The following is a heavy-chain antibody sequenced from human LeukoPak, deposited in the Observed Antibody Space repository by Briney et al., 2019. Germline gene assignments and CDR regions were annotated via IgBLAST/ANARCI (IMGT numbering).Heavy chain of an antibody. V-gene: IGHV1-18*01. CDR3: ARDSGYYDILTGYSDY. D-gene: IGHD3-9*01. CDR1: GYTFTSYG. Sequence: ASVKVSCTASGYTFTSYGISWVRQAPGQGLEWMGWISAYNGNTNYAQKLQGRVTMTTDTSTSTAYMELRSLRSDDTAVYYCARDSGYYDILTGYSDYWGQGTLVTVSS. J-gene: IGHJ4*02. CDR2: ISAYNGNT.